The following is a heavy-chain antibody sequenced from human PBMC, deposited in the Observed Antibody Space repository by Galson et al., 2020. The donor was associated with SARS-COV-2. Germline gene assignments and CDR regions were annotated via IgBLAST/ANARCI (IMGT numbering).Heavy chain of an antibody. V-gene: IGHV3-21*01. D-gene: IGHD5-18*01. J-gene: IGHJ6*02. Sequence: GESLKISCAASGFPFSTYSMNWVPLAPGKGLEWVSSISTSSSYTYYLDSVKGRFSISRDNPRNSLYLQMNSLRAEDTAVYYCARDEGIRGYNYGRLYYGMDVWGQGATVTVSS. CDR3: ARDEGIRGYNYGRLYYGMDV. CDR1: GFPFSTYS. CDR2: ISTSSSYT.